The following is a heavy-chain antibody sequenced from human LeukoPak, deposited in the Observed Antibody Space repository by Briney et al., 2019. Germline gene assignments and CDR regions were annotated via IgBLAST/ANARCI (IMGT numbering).Heavy chain of an antibody. D-gene: IGHD2-15*01. V-gene: IGHV4-59*08. CDR1: GGSISSYY. CDR2: IYYSGST. J-gene: IGHJ3*02. CDR3: ATCSGGSCYSAFDI. Sequence: SETLSLTCTVSGGSISSYYWSWLRQPPGKGLEWIGYIYYSGSTNYNPSLKSRVTISVDTSKNQFSLKLSSVTAADTAVYYCATCSGGSCYSAFDIWGQGTMVTVSS.